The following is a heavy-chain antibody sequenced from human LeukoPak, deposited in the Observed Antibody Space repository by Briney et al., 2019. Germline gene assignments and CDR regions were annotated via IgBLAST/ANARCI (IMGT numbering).Heavy chain of an antibody. J-gene: IGHJ3*02. Sequence: SETLSLTCTVSGDSISAYYWSWIRQPPGKGLERIGYIYYSGSTYYNPSLKSRVTISVDTSKNQFSLRLTSVTAGDTAVYFCARDGGGAARLVADAFDIWGQGTMVTVSS. V-gene: IGHV4-59*01. CDR1: GDSISAYY. D-gene: IGHD6-6*01. CDR2: IYYSGST. CDR3: ARDGGGAARLVADAFDI.